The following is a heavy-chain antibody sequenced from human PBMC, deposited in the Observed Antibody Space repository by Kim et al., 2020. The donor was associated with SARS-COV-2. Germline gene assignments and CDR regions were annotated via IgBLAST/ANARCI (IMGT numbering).Heavy chain of an antibody. J-gene: IGHJ4*02. CDR3: ARVGGSGNYYKY. CDR2: INQGGSET. V-gene: IGHV3-7*01. Sequence: GGSLRLSCAASGFTFSNYWMNWVRQAPGKGLEYVATINQGGSETYYVDSVKGRFTISRDNAKNSLYLQMNSLRAEDTAVYYCARVGGSGNYYKYWGQGTLATVSS. D-gene: IGHD3-10*01. CDR1: GFTFSNYW.